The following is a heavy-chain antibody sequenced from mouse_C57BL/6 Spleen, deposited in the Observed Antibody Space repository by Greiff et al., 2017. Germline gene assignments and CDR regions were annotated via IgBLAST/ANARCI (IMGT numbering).Heavy chain of an antibody. CDR2: INPGSGGT. J-gene: IGHJ2*01. CDR3: AGSSGSFDY. CDR1: GYAFTNYL. Sequence: VQLQQSGAELVRPGTSVKVSCKASGYAFTNYLIEWVKQRPGQGPEWIGVINPGSGGTNYNEKFKGKATLTADKSSSTAYMQLSSLTSEDSAVYFCAGSSGSFDYWGQGTTLTVSS. V-gene: IGHV1-54*01. D-gene: IGHD3-2*02.